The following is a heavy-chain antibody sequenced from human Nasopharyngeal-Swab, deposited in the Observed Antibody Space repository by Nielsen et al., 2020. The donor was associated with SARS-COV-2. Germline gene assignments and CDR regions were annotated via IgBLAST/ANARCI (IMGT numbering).Heavy chain of an antibody. J-gene: IGHJ4*02. D-gene: IGHD4-17*01. Sequence: SLKISCAASGFTFDDYAMHWVRQAPGKGPEWVSGISWNSGSIGYADSVKGRFTISRDNAKNSLYLQMNSLRAEDTALYYCAALLDYGDYGPDYWGQGTLVTVSS. CDR3: AALLDYGDYGPDY. V-gene: IGHV3-9*01. CDR2: ISWNSGSI. CDR1: GFTFDDYA.